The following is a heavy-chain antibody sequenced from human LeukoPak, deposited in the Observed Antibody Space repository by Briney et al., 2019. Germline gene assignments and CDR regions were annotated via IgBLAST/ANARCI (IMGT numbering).Heavy chain of an antibody. J-gene: IGHJ4*02. CDR3: ARVAGGDWYYFDF. CDR1: GYTFTAYY. Sequence: ASVKVSCKASGYTFTAYYMHWVRQAPGQGLEWMGWINLNSGGTNSAQKFQGRVTMTRDTSISAAYMELSRLGSDDMAVYYCARVAGGDWYYFDFWGQGTLVTVSS. V-gene: IGHV1-2*02. CDR2: INLNSGGT. D-gene: IGHD2-21*02.